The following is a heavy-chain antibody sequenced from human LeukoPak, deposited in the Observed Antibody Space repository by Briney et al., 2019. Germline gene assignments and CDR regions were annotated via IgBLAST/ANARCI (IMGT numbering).Heavy chain of an antibody. J-gene: IGHJ4*02. V-gene: IGHV5-51*01. CDR3: ARRGIAVAGGYYFDY. CDR2: IYPGDSDT. D-gene: IGHD6-19*01. CDR1: GYSFTSYW. Sequence: GESLKISCKGSGYSFTSYWIGWVRQMPGKGLEWMGIIYPGDSDTRYSPSFQGQVTISADKSISPAYLQWSSLKASDTAMYYCARRGIAVAGGYYFDYWGQGTLVTVSS.